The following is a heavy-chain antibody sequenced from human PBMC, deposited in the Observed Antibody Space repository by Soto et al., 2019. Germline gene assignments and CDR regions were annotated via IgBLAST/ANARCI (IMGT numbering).Heavy chain of an antibody. J-gene: IGHJ4*02. CDR2: IYYSGST. Sequence: QVQLQESGPGLVKPSETLSLTCTVSGGSVNSGGYYWSWIRQPPGKGLEWIGYIYYSGSTNYNPSLKSRVTISVDTSKKQFSLKLSSVTAADTAVYYCARDSSIAVTRIFDYWGQGTLVTVSS. CDR1: GGSVNSGGYY. V-gene: IGHV4-61*08. CDR3: ARDSSIAVTRIFDY. D-gene: IGHD6-19*01.